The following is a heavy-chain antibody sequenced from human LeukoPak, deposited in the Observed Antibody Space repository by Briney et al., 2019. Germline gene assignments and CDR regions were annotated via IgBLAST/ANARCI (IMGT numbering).Heavy chain of an antibody. CDR2: ISGSGGST. CDR3: AKGRPTYYYDSSGYGFDY. CDR1: GFTFSSYA. Sequence: GGSLRLSCAASGFTFSSYAMSWVRQAPGKGLEWVSAISGSGGSTYYADSVKGRFTISRDNSKNTLFLQMNSLRAEDTAVYYCAKGRPTYYYDSSGYGFDYWGQGTLVTVSS. V-gene: IGHV3-23*01. J-gene: IGHJ4*02. D-gene: IGHD3-22*01.